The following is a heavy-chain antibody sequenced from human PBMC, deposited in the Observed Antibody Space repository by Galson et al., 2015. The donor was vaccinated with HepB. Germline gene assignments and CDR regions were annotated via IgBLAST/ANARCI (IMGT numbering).Heavy chain of an antibody. J-gene: IGHJ2*01. D-gene: IGHD3-9*01. CDR1: GFTFSSYG. CDR2: ISYDGSNK. CDR3: TKADYDILTDPVGLGVADWYFDL. Sequence: SLRLSCAASGFTFSSYGMHWVRQAPGKGLEWVAVISYDGSNKYYADSVKGRFTISRDNSKNTLYLQMNSLRAEDTAVYYCTKADYDILTDPVGLGVADWYFDLWGRGTLVTVSS. V-gene: IGHV3-30*18.